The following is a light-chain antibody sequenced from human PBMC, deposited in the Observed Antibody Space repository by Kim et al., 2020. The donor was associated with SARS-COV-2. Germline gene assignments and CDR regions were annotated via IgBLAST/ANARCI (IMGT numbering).Light chain of an antibody. J-gene: IGKJ2*01. CDR3: QQYSKWPPYT. CDR1: QTVSSD. Sequence: EIVMTQSPATLSVSPGEKVTLSCRASQTVSSDLAWFQKKPGQAPRLLIYGASTRATGIPARFSGSGSGTEFTLTISSLQSEDFAVYFCQQYSKWPPYTFGQGTKLEI. CDR2: GAS. V-gene: IGKV3-15*01.